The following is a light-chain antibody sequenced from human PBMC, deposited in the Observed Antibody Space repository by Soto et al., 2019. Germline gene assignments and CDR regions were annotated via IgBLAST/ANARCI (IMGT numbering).Light chain of an antibody. Sequence: QSVLTQPPSASWTPGQRVTISCSGSSSNIGTNTVIWYQQLPGAAPRLLIYSDNQRPSGVPDRFSGSKSGTSASLAISGLQSEDEADYYCAAWDVSLVVFGGGTQLTVL. V-gene: IGLV1-44*01. J-gene: IGLJ2*01. CDR2: SDN. CDR1: SSNIGTNT. CDR3: AAWDVSLVV.